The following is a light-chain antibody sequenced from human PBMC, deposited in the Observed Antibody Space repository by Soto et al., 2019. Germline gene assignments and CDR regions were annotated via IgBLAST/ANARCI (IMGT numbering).Light chain of an antibody. V-gene: IGKV1-39*01. CDR2: AAS. CDR1: QSINSY. Sequence: DIQMTQSPSSLSASVGDRVTITCRASQSINSYLNWYQQKPGKAPKLLIYAASSLQGGVPSRFSGRGSGTDFTLTISSLQPEDFATYYCQQSFNTPRTFGQGTKLEIK. CDR3: QQSFNTPRT. J-gene: IGKJ2*01.